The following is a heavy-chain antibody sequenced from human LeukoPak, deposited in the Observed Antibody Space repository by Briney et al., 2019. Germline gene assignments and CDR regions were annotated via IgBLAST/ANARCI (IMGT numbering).Heavy chain of an antibody. V-gene: IGHV5-51*01. CDR2: IYPGDSDT. CDR1: GHSFTSYW. J-gene: IGHJ3*02. CDR3: ARQGYDSSGYYYDAFDI. D-gene: IGHD3-22*01. Sequence: GESLKISCKGSGHSFTSYWIGWVRQMPGKGLEWMGIIYPGDSDTRYSPSFQGQVTISADKSISTAYLQWSSLKASDTAMYYCARQGYDSSGYYYDAFDIWGQGTMVTVSS.